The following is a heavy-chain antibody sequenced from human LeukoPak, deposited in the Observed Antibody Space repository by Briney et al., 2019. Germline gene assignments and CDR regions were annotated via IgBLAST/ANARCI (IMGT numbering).Heavy chain of an antibody. CDR2: INHSGST. CDR1: GGSFSGYY. Sequence: SETLSLTCAVYGGSFSGYYWSWIRQPPGKGLEWIGEINHSGSTNYNPSLKSRVTISVDTSKNQFSLKLSSVTAADTAVYYCARGVPIDYWGQGTLVTVSS. V-gene: IGHV4-34*01. CDR3: ARGVPIDY. J-gene: IGHJ4*02.